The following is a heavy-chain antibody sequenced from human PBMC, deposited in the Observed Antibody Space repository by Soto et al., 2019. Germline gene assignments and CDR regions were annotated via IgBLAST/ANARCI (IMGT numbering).Heavy chain of an antibody. CDR1: GGTFSNSA. V-gene: IGHV1-69*13. D-gene: IGHD6-13*01. CDR3: ARGIAAAATYYYYAMDV. J-gene: IGHJ6*02. CDR2: IIPEFGTT. Sequence: SVKVSCKASGGTFSNSAISWVRQAPGQGLEWLGGIIPEFGTTKYARKFQGRVTIIADESTSTAYMELSSLRSEDTAVYYCARGIAAAATYYYYAMDVWGQGTTVTVS.